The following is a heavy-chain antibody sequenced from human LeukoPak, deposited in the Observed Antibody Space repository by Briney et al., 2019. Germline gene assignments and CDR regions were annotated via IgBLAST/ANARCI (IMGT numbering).Heavy chain of an antibody. J-gene: IGHJ4*02. V-gene: IGHV3-43D*03. CDR1: GFTFDDYA. D-gene: IGHD6-19*01. CDR2: ISWDGGST. Sequence: GGSLRLSCAASGFTFDDYAMHWVRQAPGKGLEWVSLISWDGGSTYYADSVKGRFTISRDNSKNTLYLQMNSLRAEDTAVYYCAKPQYSSGWRNYFDYWGQGTLVTVSS. CDR3: AKPQYSSGWRNYFDY.